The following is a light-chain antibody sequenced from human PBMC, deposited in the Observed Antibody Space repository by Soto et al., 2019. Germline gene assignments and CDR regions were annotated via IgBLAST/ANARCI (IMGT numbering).Light chain of an antibody. V-gene: IGKV1-12*01. CDR1: QYIGGR. CDR2: AAS. CDR3: QQRNTYPIT. Sequence: DIQMTQSPSSVSPSVADRITITCRASQYIGGRLAWFQQKPGKAPQYLIQAASILQSGVPSRFSGSGSGTEFTLTITSLQPEDFATYYCQQRNTYPITFGQGTRLEIK. J-gene: IGKJ5*01.